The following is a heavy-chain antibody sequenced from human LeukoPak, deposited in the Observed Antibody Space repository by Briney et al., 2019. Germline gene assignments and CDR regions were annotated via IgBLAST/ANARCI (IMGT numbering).Heavy chain of an antibody. V-gene: IGHV3-48*02. CDR3: ARRPYSDTSGRLSDV. Sequence: GGSPRLSCAASGFAFSSYNMNWVRQAPGKGLEWISYIGSSGSPTHYADSVGGRFTISRDNAKNSLYLQMNSLRDEDTAVYFCARRPYSDTSGRLSDVWGQGTTVTVSS. CDR1: GFAFSSYN. J-gene: IGHJ6*02. CDR2: IGSSGSPT. D-gene: IGHD3-22*01.